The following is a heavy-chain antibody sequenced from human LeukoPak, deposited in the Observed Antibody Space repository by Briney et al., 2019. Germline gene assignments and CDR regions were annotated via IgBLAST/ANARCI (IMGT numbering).Heavy chain of an antibody. J-gene: IGHJ4*02. CDR3: ARGVSSSWKGWDY. D-gene: IGHD6-13*01. CDR2: IYYSGST. V-gene: IGHV4-59*11. Sequence: SETLSLTCTVSGGSISSHYWSWIRQPPGKGLEWIGYIYYSGSTNYNPSLKSRVTISVDTSKNQFSLKLSSVTAADTAVYYCARGVSSSWKGWDYWGQGTLVTVSS. CDR1: GGSISSHY.